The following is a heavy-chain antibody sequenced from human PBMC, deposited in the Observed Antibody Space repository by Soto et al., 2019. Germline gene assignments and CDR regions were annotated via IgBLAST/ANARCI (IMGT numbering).Heavy chain of an antibody. V-gene: IGHV4-39*01. Sequence: ASETLSLTCTVSGGSISSSSYYWGWIRQPPGKGLEWIGSIYYSGSTYYNPSLKSRVTISVDTSKNQFSLKLSSVTAADTAVYYCARHGVPAAMKPYFYYYYGMDVWGQGTTVTVSS. CDR3: ARHGVPAAMKPYFYYYYGMDV. CDR2: IYYSGST. CDR1: GGSISSSSYY. D-gene: IGHD2-2*01. J-gene: IGHJ6*02.